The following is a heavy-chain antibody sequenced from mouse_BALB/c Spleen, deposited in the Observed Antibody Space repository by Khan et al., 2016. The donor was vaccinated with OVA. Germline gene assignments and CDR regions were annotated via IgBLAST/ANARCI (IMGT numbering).Heavy chain of an antibody. V-gene: IGHV5-6-4*01. J-gene: IGHJ4*01. CDR3: TRGEGYYGNPYAIDF. D-gene: IGHD2-1*01. Sequence: EVELVESGGGLVKPGGSLKLSCAASGFTFSRYTMSWVRQTPEKRLVWVATISSGGTYTYYVDSVEGRFTLSRDNAKNTLYLEMTSLKSEDTAIYYCTRGEGYYGNPYAIDFWGQGTSVTVSS. CDR2: ISSGGTYT. CDR1: GFTFSRYT.